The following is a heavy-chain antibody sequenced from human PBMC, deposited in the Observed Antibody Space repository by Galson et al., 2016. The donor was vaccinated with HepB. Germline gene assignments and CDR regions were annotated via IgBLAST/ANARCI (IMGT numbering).Heavy chain of an antibody. J-gene: IGHJ6*03. CDR1: GGSFSGYY. V-gene: IGHV4-34*01. CDR3: TRGRRGMDRGGTKYYYYMDV. Sequence: SETLSFTCAVYGGSFSGYYWTWIRQPPGKGLEWIGEINDGGSTNYNPSLKSRVTMSVDTSKNQFSLKLSSVTAADTAVYYCTRGRRGMDRGGTKYYYYMDVWGKGTTVSVSS. CDR2: INDGGST. D-gene: IGHD3-10*01.